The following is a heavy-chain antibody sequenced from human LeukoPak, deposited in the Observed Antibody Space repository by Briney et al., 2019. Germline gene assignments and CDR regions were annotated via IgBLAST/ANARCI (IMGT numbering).Heavy chain of an antibody. CDR1: GGTFSSYA. CDR2: IIPILGIV. CDR3: ARVGISSWYYFDY. J-gene: IGHJ4*02. Sequence: GASVKVSCKASGGTFSSYATSWVRQAPGQGLEWMGRIIPILGIVNYAQKFQGRVTITADKSTSTAYMELSSLRSEDTAVYYCARVGISSWYYFDYWGQGTLVTVSS. D-gene: IGHD6-13*01. V-gene: IGHV1-69*04.